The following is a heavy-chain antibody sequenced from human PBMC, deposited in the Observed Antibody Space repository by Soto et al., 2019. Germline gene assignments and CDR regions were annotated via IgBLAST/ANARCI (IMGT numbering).Heavy chain of an antibody. CDR3: GGWGVPSSGWRVFDY. V-gene: IGHV1-69*01. CDR2: IIPIFGTA. D-gene: IGHD6-19*01. J-gene: IGHJ4*02. CDR1: GGTFSSYA. Sequence: QVQLVQSGAEVKKPGSSVKVSCKASGGTFSSYAISWVRQAPGQGLEWMGGIIPIFGTANYAQKFQGRVTITGDESTSTAYMEVSSLRSEDKGVYYCGGWGVPSSGWRVFDYWGQGTLVTVSS.